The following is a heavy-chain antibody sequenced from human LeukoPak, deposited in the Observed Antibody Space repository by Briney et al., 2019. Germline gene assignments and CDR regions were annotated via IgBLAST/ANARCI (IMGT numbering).Heavy chain of an antibody. Sequence: SETLSLTCTVSGGSISSYYWSWIRQPAGKGLEWIGRIYISGSTNYNPSLKSRVTMSVDTSKNQFSLKLSSVTAADTAVYYCARVRNDFWSGYFGYWGQGTLVTVSS. V-gene: IGHV4-4*07. CDR2: IYISGST. CDR3: ARVRNDFWSGYFGY. D-gene: IGHD3-3*01. J-gene: IGHJ4*02. CDR1: GGSISSYY.